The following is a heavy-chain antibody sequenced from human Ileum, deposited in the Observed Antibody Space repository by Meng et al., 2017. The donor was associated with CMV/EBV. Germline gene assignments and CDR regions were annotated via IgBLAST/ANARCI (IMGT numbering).Heavy chain of an antibody. V-gene: IGHV4-30-4*08. CDR2: IYYSGST. Sequence: SETLSLTCTVSGGSISSGDYYWSWIRQPPGKGLEWIGYIYYSGSTYYNPSLKSRVTISVDTSANHLSLKVNSVTAADTAVYYCARGGVLFGIPVWNHWGQGTLVTVSS. CDR3: ARGGVLFGIPVWNH. CDR1: GGSISSGDYY. D-gene: IGHD2-21*01. J-gene: IGHJ5*02.